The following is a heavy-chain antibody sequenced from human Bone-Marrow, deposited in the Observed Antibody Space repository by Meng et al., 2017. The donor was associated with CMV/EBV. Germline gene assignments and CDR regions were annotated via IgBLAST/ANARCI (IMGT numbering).Heavy chain of an antibody. J-gene: IGHJ4*02. CDR2: IRYDGSNK. D-gene: IGHD1-1*01. Sequence: GESLKISCAASGFTFSSYGMHWVRRAPGKGLEWVAFIRYDGSNKYYVDSVKGRFTISRDNSKNTLYLQMNSLRAEDTAVHYCAKVSQYNFDYWGQGTLVTVSS. CDR3: AKVSQYNFDY. V-gene: IGHV3-30*02. CDR1: GFTFSSYG.